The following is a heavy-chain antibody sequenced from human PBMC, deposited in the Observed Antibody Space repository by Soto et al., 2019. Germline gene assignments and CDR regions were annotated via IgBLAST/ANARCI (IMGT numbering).Heavy chain of an antibody. J-gene: IGHJ6*02. CDR1: GGSIGSGGYS. CDR2: IYHSGST. Sequence: PSETLSLTCTVSGGSIGSGGYSWSWIRQPPGKGLEWIGYIYHSGSTYYNPSLKGRVTISVDTSKNQVSLKLRSVTAADTAVYYCARDYYGSPLAMDVWGQGTTVTVSS. V-gene: IGHV4-30-2*05. CDR3: ARDYYGSPLAMDV. D-gene: IGHD3-10*01.